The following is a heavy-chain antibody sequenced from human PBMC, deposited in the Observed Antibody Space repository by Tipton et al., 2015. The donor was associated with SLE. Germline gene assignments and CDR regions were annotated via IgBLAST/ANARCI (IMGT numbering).Heavy chain of an antibody. CDR3: ARLGPSKGYCSGGSCYSDAFDI. CDR2: ISAYNGNT. V-gene: IGHV1-18*01. CDR1: GYTFTSYG. D-gene: IGHD2-15*01. Sequence: QLVQSGAEVKKPGASVKVSCKASGYTFTSYGISWVRQAPGQGLEWMGWISAYNGNTNYAQKLQGRVTMTTDTSTSTAYMELSSLRSEDTAVYYCARLGPSKGYCSGGSCYSDAFDIWGQGTMVTVSS. J-gene: IGHJ3*02.